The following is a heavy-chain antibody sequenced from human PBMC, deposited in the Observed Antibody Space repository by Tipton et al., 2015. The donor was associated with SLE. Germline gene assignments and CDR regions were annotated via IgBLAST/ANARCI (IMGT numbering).Heavy chain of an antibody. CDR1: GASISNKF. D-gene: IGHD4/OR15-4a*01. CDR3: ARGKSNTDY. Sequence: TLSLTCTVSGASISNKFWSWIRQSPGKGLEWIGYFLNSANTDSNPSLKSRVTLSVDTSTNQFSLKLSSVTAADTAVYFCARGKSNTDYWGRGTLVTVSS. CDR2: FLNSANT. J-gene: IGHJ4*02. V-gene: IGHV4-59*01.